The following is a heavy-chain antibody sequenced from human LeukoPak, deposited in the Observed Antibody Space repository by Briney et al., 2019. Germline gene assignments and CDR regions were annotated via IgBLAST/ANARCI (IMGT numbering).Heavy chain of an antibody. V-gene: IGHV3-33*01. J-gene: IGHJ4*02. D-gene: IGHD6-19*01. CDR1: GFTFSSYG. CDR3: ARSKRITSSGWYFGY. CDR2: IWYDGSNK. Sequence: GGSLRLSCAASGFTFSSYGMHWVRQAPGEGLEWVAVIWYDGSNKYYADSVKGRFTISRDNSKNTLYLQMNSLRAEDTAVYYCARSKRITSSGWYFGYWGQGTLVTVSS.